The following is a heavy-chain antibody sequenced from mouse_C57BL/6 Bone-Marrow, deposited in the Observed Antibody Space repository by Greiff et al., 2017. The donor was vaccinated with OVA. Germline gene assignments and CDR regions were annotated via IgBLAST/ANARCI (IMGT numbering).Heavy chain of an antibody. J-gene: IGHJ3*01. V-gene: IGHV5-9-1*02. CDR3: TRVYGNYDAY. Sequence: EVQRVESGEGLVKPGGSLKLSCAASGFTFSSYAMSWVRQTPEKRLEWVAYISSGGDYIYYADTVKGRFTISRDNARNTLYLQMSSLKSEDTAMYYCTRVYGNYDAYWGQGTLVTVSA. D-gene: IGHD2-1*01. CDR1: GFTFSSYA. CDR2: ISSGGDYI.